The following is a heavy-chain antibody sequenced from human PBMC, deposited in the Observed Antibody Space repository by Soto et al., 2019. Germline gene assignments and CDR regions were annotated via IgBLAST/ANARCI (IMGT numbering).Heavy chain of an antibody. V-gene: IGHV3-74*01. CDR1: GFTFSSYW. CDR3: ARAFGEGPPGPPLFDY. CDR2: INNDGSST. D-gene: IGHD3-10*01. J-gene: IGHJ4*02. Sequence: GGSLRLSCAASGFTFSSYWMHWVRQAPGKGLVWVSRINNDGSSTSYADSVKGRFTISRDNAKNTLYLQMNSLRAEDTAVYYCARAFGEGPPGPPLFDYWGQGTLVTVSS.